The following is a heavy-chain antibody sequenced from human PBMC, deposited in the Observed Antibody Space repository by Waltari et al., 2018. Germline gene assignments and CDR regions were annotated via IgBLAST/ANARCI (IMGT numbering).Heavy chain of an antibody. V-gene: IGHV3-74*01. CDR1: GFTLSDFW. Sequence: EVQLVQSGGDLVQPGGSLRLSCAASGFTLSDFWMHWVRQAPGKGLVCVARINEDGSRIDYAESVKGRFTISRDYAQNTMYLQMNSLRAEDTADYYCVRDMFGPLDYWGQGTLVTVSS. D-gene: IGHD3-10*02. CDR2: INEDGSRI. CDR3: VRDMFGPLDY. J-gene: IGHJ4*02.